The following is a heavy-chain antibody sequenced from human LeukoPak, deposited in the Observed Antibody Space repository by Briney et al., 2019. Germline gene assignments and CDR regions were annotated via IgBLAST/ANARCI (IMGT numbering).Heavy chain of an antibody. Sequence: SGGSLRLSCAASGFTFSSYDMHWVRQATGKGLEWVSAIGTAGDTYYPGSVKGRFTISRENAKNSLYLQMNSLRAGDTAVYYCARSRYYYDSSGYSVGMDVWGQGTTVTVSS. D-gene: IGHD3-22*01. J-gene: IGHJ6*02. V-gene: IGHV3-13*04. CDR3: ARSRYYYDSSGYSVGMDV. CDR1: GFTFSSYD. CDR2: IGTAGDT.